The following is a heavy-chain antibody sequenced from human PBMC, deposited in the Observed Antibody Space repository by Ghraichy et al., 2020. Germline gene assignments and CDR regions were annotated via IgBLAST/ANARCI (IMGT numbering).Heavy chain of an antibody. V-gene: IGHV4-34*01. Sequence: SETLSLTCAVYGGSFSGYYWSWIRQPPGKGLEWIGEINHSGSTNYNPSLKSRVTISVDTSKNQFSLKLSSVTAADTAVYYCARGRYYYGSGSYQFDYWGQGTLVTVSS. D-gene: IGHD3-10*01. CDR3: ARGRYYYGSGSYQFDY. CDR2: INHSGST. CDR1: GGSFSGYY. J-gene: IGHJ4*02.